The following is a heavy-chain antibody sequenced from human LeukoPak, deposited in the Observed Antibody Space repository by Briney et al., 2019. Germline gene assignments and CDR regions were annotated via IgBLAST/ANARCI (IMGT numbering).Heavy chain of an antibody. CDR3: ARGGSLYCGGDCHSGDY. J-gene: IGHJ4*02. Sequence: ASVKVSCKASGYTFTGYYMHWVRQAPGQGLEWMGWINPNSGGTNYAQKFQGRVTMTRDTSISTAYMELSRLRSDDTAVYYCARGGSLYCGGDCHSGDYWGQGTLVTVSS. D-gene: IGHD2-21*02. CDR1: GYTFTGYY. V-gene: IGHV1-2*02. CDR2: INPNSGGT.